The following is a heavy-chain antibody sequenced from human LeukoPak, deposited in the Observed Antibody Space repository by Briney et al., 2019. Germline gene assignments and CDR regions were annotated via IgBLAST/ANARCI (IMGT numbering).Heavy chain of an antibody. CDR2: IYYSGST. D-gene: IGHD4-11*01. CDR3: ARQRRNYYYYYYMDV. V-gene: IGHV4-39*01. J-gene: IGHJ6*03. Sequence: SETLSLTCTVSGGSISSSNYYWDWIRQPPGKGLEWIGNIYYSGSTYYNPSLKSRVTISVDTSKNQFSLKLSSVTAADTAVYYCARQRRNYYYYYYMDVWGKGTTVTVSS. CDR1: GGSISSSNYY.